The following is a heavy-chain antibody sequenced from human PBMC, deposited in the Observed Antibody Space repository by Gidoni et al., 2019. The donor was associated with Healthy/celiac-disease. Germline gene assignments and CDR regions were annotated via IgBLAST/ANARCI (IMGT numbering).Heavy chain of an antibody. D-gene: IGHD3-22*01. CDR1: GFSLSTSGLC. Sequence: QVTLRESGPALVKPTQTLTLTCTFSGFSLSTSGLCVSWIRQPPGKALEWLARSDWDDDKYYSTSLKTRLTISKYTSKNQVVLTMTNMDPVDTATYYCARPYYYDSSGFGYWGQGTLVTVSS. CDR3: ARPYYYDSSGFGY. V-gene: IGHV2-70*15. J-gene: IGHJ4*02. CDR2: SDWDDDK.